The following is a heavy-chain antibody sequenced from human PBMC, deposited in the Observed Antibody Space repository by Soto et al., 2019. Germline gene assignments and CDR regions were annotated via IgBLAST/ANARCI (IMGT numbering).Heavy chain of an antibody. Sequence: PSETLSLTCLFYGGPFSGYYWSWIRQPPGKGLEWIGEINHSGSTNYNPSLKSRVTISVDTSKNQFFLKLRSVTAADTAVYYCARARSSGWYPQNWFDPWGQGTLVTVSS. CDR1: GGPFSGYY. J-gene: IGHJ5*02. V-gene: IGHV4-34*01. CDR2: INHSGST. D-gene: IGHD6-19*01. CDR3: ARARSSGWYPQNWFDP.